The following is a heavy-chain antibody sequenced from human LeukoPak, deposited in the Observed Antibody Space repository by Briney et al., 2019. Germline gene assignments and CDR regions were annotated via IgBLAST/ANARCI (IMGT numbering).Heavy chain of an antibody. CDR2: ILYDGNNK. CDR3: AKDGVDGDYIEF. J-gene: IGHJ4*02. V-gene: IGHV3-30-3*01. D-gene: IGHD2-8*01. Sequence: PGRSLRLSCVASGFTFSTYAMHWVRQAPGKGLEWVAVILYDGNNKYYADSVKGRFTISRDNSKNTLYLQMNSLRAEDTAVYYCAKDGVDGDYIEFWGQGTLVTVSS. CDR1: GFTFSTYA.